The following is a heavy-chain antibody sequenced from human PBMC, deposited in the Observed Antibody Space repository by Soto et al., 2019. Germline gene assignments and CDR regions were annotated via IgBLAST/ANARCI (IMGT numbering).Heavy chain of an antibody. CDR1: GYTFTSYD. V-gene: IGHV1-8*01. Sequence: ASVKVSCKASGYTFTSYDINWVRQATGQGLEWMGWMNPNSGNTGHAQKFQGRVTMTRNTSISTAYMELSSLRSEDTAVYYCARGASPYYYDSSGYYYGSSEFDYWGQGTLVTVSS. CDR2: MNPNSGNT. J-gene: IGHJ4*02. D-gene: IGHD3-22*01. CDR3: ARGASPYYYDSSGYYYGSSEFDY.